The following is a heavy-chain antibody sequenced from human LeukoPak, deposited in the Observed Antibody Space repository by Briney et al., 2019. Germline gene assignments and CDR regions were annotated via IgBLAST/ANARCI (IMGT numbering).Heavy chain of an antibody. V-gene: IGHV4-39*01. D-gene: IGHD6-13*01. CDR3: ARPDSSWSQEAFDI. J-gene: IGHJ3*02. CDR1: GGSISSSSYY. Sequence: SETLSLTCTVSGGSISSSSYYWGWIRQPPGKGLEWIGSIYYSGSTYYNPSLKSRVTISVDTSKNQFSLKLSSVTAADTAVYYCARPDSSWSQEAFDIWGQGTMVTVSS. CDR2: IYYSGST.